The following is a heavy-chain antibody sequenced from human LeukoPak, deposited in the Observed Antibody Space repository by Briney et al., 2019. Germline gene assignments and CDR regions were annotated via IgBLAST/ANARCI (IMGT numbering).Heavy chain of an antibody. J-gene: IGHJ4*02. D-gene: IGHD4-17*01. V-gene: IGHV3-33*01. CDR1: GFTFSNYG. CDR3: ARDGGATGDLDY. CDR2: TWYDGSNK. Sequence: PGGSLRLSCAASGFTFSNYGMHWVRQAPGKGLEWMTITWYDGSNKYYADSVKGRFTISRDNSKNTLYLQMNSLRAEDTAVYYCARDGGATGDLDYWGQGTLVTVSS.